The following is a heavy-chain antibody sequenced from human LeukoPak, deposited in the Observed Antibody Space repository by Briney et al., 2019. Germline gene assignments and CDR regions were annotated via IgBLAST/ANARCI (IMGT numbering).Heavy chain of an antibody. CDR3: ARGVTARGFYYYMDI. V-gene: IGHV1-69*01. D-gene: IGHD2-21*02. CDR2: IIPIFGTA. Sequence: SVKVSYKASGGTFSSYAISWVRQAPGQGLEWMGGIIPIFGTANYAQKFQGRVTITADESTSTAYMELSSLRSEDTAVYSCARGVTARGFYYYMDIWGNGTTVTISS. CDR1: GGTFSSYA. J-gene: IGHJ6*03.